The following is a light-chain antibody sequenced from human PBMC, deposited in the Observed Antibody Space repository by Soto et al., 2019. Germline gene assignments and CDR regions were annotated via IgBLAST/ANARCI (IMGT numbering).Light chain of an antibody. CDR1: SYNIGSNT. V-gene: IGLV1-44*01. CDR3: AAWDDSLNKDVV. Sequence: QAVLTQPPSASGTPGQRVTISCSGSSYNIGSNTVNWYQQLPGTAPKLLIYSNNQRPSGVPDRFSGSKSGTSASLAISGLQSEDEADYYCAAWDDSLNKDVVFGGGTKLTVL. J-gene: IGLJ2*01. CDR2: SNN.